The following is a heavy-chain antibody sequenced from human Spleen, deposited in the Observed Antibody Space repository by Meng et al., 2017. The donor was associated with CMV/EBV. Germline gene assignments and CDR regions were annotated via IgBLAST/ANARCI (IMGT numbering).Heavy chain of an antibody. J-gene: IGHJ4*02. CDR3: ARDSITTAGTFNY. V-gene: IGHV3-69-1*01. D-gene: IGHD6-13*01. Sequence: GESLKISCAASGFTLSDYYMNWVRQAPGKGLEWVSFISSSSAIYYADSVKGRFTISRDNSKNTLSLEMNSLRADDTAVYYCARDSITTAGTFNYWGQGTLVTVSS. CDR2: ISSSSAI. CDR1: GFTLSDYY.